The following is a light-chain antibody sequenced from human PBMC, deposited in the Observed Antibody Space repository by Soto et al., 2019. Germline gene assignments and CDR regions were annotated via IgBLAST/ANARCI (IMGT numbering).Light chain of an antibody. CDR1: QSVSSSY. Sequence: ENVLAQSRCTLSLSTGDRAPLSCRASQSVSSSYFAWYQQKPGQAPRLLIYAASSRAAGVPDRFSGSGSETDFTLTISRLEPEDFAVYYCQQYGHSPWTFGQGTKVDI. CDR3: QQYGHSPWT. CDR2: AAS. V-gene: IGKV3-20*01. J-gene: IGKJ1*01.